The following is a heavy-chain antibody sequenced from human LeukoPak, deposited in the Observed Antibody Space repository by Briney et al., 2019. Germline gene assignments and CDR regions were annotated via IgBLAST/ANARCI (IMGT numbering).Heavy chain of an antibody. V-gene: IGHV4-59*01. D-gene: IGHD6-6*01. CDR2: IYHSGST. J-gene: IGHJ4*02. CDR1: GDSISIYY. CDR3: ARAFSSSSFYFNY. Sequence: SETLSLTCTVSGDSISIYYWNWIRQPPGKGLEWIGYIYHSGSTNYNPSLKSRVTISVDTSKNQFSLKLSSVTAADTAVYYCARAFSSSSFYFNYWGQGTLVTVSS.